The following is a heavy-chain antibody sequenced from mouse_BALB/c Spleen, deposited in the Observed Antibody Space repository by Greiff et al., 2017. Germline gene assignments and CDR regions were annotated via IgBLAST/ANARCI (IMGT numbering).Heavy chain of an antibody. Sequence: QVQLQQSGAELARPGASVKLSCKASGYTFTSYWMQWVKQRPGQGLEWIGAIYPGDGDTRYTQKFKGKATLTADKSSSTAYMQLSSLASEDSAVYYCARSSGYEDAMDYWGQGTSVTVSS. CDR2: IYPGDGDT. V-gene: IGHV1-87*01. CDR1: GYTFTSYW. D-gene: IGHD3-1*01. J-gene: IGHJ4*01. CDR3: ARSSGYEDAMDY.